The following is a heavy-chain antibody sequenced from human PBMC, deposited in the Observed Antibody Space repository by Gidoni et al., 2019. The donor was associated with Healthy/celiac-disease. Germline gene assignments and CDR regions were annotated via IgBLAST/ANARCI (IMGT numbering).Heavy chain of an antibody. Sequence: QVPLQESGPGLVKPSETLSLTCTVSGGSISSYYWSWIRQPAGKGLEWIGRIYTSGSTNYNPSLKSRVTMSVDTSKNQFSLKLSSVTAADTAVYYCARSLEQWLVLSDYYYGMDVWGQGTTVTVSS. CDR3: ARSLEQWLVLSDYYYGMDV. CDR1: GGSISSYY. V-gene: IGHV4-4*07. J-gene: IGHJ6*02. CDR2: IYTSGST. D-gene: IGHD6-19*01.